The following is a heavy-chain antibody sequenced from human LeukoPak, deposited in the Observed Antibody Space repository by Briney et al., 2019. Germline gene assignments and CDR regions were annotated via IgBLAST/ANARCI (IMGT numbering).Heavy chain of an antibody. D-gene: IGHD3-3*01. Sequence: GGSLRLSCAASGFTFNTHGMHWVRQAPGKGLEWVAAIWFDGSVKHYSDAVKGRFTISRDNSLNTLYLQKNSLRVEDTAIYYCAKDTAVQFLEPAFWGQGTLVTVSS. CDR2: IWFDGSVK. J-gene: IGHJ4*02. V-gene: IGHV3-33*06. CDR1: GFTFNTHG. CDR3: AKDTAVQFLEPAF.